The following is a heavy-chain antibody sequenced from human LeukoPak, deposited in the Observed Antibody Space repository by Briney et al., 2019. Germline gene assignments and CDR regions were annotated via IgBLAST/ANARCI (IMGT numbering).Heavy chain of an antibody. CDR1: GFTFSRFS. CDR2: ISSGSHRK. Sequence: PGGSLRLSCAGSGFTFSRFSMIWVRQAPGKGLEWVASISSGSHRKYHADSLKGRFTISRDNDKNSLFLQMNSLRAEDTALYYCATRLTADSYEASDIWGQGTMVTVSS. V-gene: IGHV3-21*06. CDR3: ATRLTADSYEASDI. J-gene: IGHJ3*02. D-gene: IGHD6-13*01.